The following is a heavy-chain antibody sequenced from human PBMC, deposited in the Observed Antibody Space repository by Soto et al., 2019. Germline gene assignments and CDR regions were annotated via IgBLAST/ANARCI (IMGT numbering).Heavy chain of an antibody. CDR2: ISYDGSNK. V-gene: IGHV3-30*03. J-gene: IGHJ4*02. CDR1: GFPFDSYG. CDR3: ARDTTGSGWLDY. Sequence: PGGSLRLSCVASGFPFDSYGIHWVRRAPGKGLEWVAVISYDGSNKYYADSVKGRFTISRDNSKNTLYLQMNSLRAEDTAVYYCARDTTGSGWLDYWGQGTLVTVSS. D-gene: IGHD6-19*01.